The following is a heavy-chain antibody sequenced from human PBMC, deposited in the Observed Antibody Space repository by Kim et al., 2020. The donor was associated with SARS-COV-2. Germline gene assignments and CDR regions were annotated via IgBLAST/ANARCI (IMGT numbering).Heavy chain of an antibody. D-gene: IGHD3-9*01. Sequence: GGSLRLSCAASGFTFSSYWMSWVRQAPGKGLEWVANIKQDGSEKYYVDSVKGRFTISRDNAKNSLYLQMNSLRAEDTAVYYCARSEYYDILTGYYIVQYYYYGMDVWGQGTTVTVSS. V-gene: IGHV3-7*03. J-gene: IGHJ6*02. CDR1: GFTFSSYW. CDR3: ARSEYYDILTGYYIVQYYYYGMDV. CDR2: IKQDGSEK.